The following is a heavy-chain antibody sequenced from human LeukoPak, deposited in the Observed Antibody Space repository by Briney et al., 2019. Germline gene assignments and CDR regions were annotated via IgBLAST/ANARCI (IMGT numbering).Heavy chain of an antibody. CDR2: IIGNGFST. CDR3: AKGRRDGYNYPLFDH. D-gene: IGHD5-24*01. Sequence: GGSLRLSCAASGFTFSFSAMNWVRQAPGKGLEWVATIIGNGFSTYYADSVNGRFIISRDNSQNTLFLQMNSLRVEDTAIYYCAKGRRDGYNYPLFDHWGHGALVTVSS. CDR1: GFTFSFSA. V-gene: IGHV3-23*01. J-gene: IGHJ4*01.